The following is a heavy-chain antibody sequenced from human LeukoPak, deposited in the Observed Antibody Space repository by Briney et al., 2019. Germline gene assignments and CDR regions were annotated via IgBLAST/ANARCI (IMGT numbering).Heavy chain of an antibody. J-gene: IGHJ4*02. Sequence: YPGGSLKLSCAASGFIFSNYDIYWVRQAPGKGLEWVAFIRSDGINKYYADSVKGRFTIFRDNSKNTLYLQMSSLRGEDTAVYYCAKDRPGRTNEKIGRVAGAGFFDYWGQGTLVTVSS. CDR3: AKDRPGRTNEKIGRVAGAGFFDY. V-gene: IGHV3-30*02. D-gene: IGHD6-19*01. CDR1: GFIFSNYD. CDR2: IRSDGINK.